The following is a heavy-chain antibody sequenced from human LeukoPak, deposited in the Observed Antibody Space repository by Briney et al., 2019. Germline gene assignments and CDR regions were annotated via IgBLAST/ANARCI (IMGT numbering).Heavy chain of an antibody. D-gene: IGHD6-13*01. Sequence: SETLSLTCAVSGGSISSSNWWSGVRPPPGKGVEGIGEIYHSGSTNYKPSLKRGDTISGDTSNTQFSLKLSSVTAADTAVYYCARLSRPSSSWYHYFDYWGQGTLVTVSS. J-gene: IGHJ4*02. CDR1: GGSISSSNW. V-gene: IGHV4-4*02. CDR2: IYHSGST. CDR3: ARLSRPSSSWYHYFDY.